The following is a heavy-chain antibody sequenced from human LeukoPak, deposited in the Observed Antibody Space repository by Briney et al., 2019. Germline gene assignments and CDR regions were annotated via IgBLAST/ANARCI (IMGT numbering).Heavy chain of an antibody. CDR1: GGPFSGYY. D-gene: IGHD2-2*01. Sequence: SETLSLTCAVYGGPFSGYYWSWIRQPPGKGLEWIGEISHSGSTNCNPSLRSRVTISVDTSKNQFSLKLSSVTAADTAVYYCAREPAGYCSSTSCQNWFDPWGQGTLVTVSS. CDR2: ISHSGST. CDR3: AREPAGYCSSTSCQNWFDP. J-gene: IGHJ5*02. V-gene: IGHV4-34*01.